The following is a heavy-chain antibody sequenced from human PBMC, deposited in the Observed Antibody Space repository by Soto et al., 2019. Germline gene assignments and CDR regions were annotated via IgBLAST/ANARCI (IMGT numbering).Heavy chain of an antibody. D-gene: IGHD5-12*01. CDR1: GFTFSSYA. Sequence: QVQLVESGGGVVQPGRSLRLSCAASGFTFSSYAMHWFGRAPGKGLEWVAVISYDGSNKYYADSVKGRFTISRDNSKNTLYLQMNSLRAEDTAVYYCARCACRDGYNPPGDYWGQGTLVTVSS. J-gene: IGHJ4*02. V-gene: IGHV3-30-3*01. CDR2: ISYDGSNK. CDR3: ARCACRDGYNPPGDY.